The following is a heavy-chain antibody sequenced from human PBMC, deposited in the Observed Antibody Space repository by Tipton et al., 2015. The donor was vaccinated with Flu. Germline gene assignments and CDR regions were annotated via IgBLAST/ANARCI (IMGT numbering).Heavy chain of an antibody. CDR1: GFTFSSYW. CDR3: SPGRGWFDP. Sequence: SGFTFSSYWMHWVRQAPGKGLVWVSRINGDGSSTNYADSVKGRFTISRDNTKNTLYLQMNSLRTEDTAVYYCSPGRGWFDPWGQGTLVIVSS. V-gene: IGHV3-74*01. D-gene: IGHD2-15*01. CDR2: INGDGSST. J-gene: IGHJ5*02.